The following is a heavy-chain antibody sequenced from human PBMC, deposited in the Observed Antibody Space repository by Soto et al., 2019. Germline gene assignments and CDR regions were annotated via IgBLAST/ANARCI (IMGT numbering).Heavy chain of an antibody. CDR1: GFTFGISS. CDR3: AKAALYGSGSYYNVLGPNYNWFDP. D-gene: IGHD3-10*01. J-gene: IGHJ5*02. Sequence: GGSLRLSCAASGFTFGISSMNWVRQAPGKGLEWVSFISSQNGHIYYADSVKGRFTISRDNSKNTLYLQMNSLRAEDTAVYYCAKAALYGSGSYYNVLGPNYNWFDPWGQGTLVTVSS. CDR2: ISSQNGHI. V-gene: IGHV3-23*01.